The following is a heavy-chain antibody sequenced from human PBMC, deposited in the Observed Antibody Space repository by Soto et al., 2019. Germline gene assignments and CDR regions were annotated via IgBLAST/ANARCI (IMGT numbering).Heavy chain of an antibody. J-gene: IGHJ4*02. D-gene: IGHD3-10*01. CDR2: TSYTGNT. V-gene: IGHV4-59*08. CDR3: ARQMVRGVSPGLVDY. Sequence: PSETLSLTCFVSGGSVTSYHWSWIRQFPGKGLEWIAYTSYTGNTEYNPSLKSRVTISIDTSKNQFSLKLSSVTAADTAVYYCARQMVRGVSPGLVDYWGQGTLVTVSS. CDR1: GGSVTSYH.